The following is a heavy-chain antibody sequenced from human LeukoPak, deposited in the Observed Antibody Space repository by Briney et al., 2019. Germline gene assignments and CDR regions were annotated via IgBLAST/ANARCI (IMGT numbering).Heavy chain of an antibody. J-gene: IGHJ3*02. V-gene: IGHV1-69*05. CDR3: ARGTGRGYGGNSDAFDI. CDR2: IIPIFGTA. CDR1: GGTFSSYA. Sequence: ASVKVSCKASGGTFSSYAISWVRQAPGQGLEWMGGIIPIFGTANYAQKLQGRVTMTTDTSTSTAYMELRSLRSDDTAVYYCARGTGRGYGGNSDAFDIWGQGTMVTVSP. D-gene: IGHD4-23*01.